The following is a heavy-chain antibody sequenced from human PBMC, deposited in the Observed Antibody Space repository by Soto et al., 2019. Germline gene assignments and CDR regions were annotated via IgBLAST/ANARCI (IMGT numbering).Heavy chain of an antibody. Sequence: GASVKVSCKASGYTFTGYYMHWVRQAPGQGLEWMGWINPNSGGTNYAQKFQGWVTTTRDTSISTAYMELSRLRSDDTAVYYCARSNSSSWFDYWGQGTLVTVSS. CDR2: INPNSGGT. D-gene: IGHD6-13*01. J-gene: IGHJ4*02. CDR1: GYTFTGYY. V-gene: IGHV1-2*04. CDR3: ARSNSSSWFDY.